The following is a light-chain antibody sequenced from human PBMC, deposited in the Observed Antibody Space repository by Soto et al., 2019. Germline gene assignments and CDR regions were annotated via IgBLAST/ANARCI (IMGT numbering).Light chain of an antibody. V-gene: IGLV2-14*03. J-gene: IGLJ1*01. CDR3: CSYRSDNPRFYA. Sequence: QSVLAQPASVSGSPGQSITISCTGTHNDVGHENFVSWYQQHPDKVPKLIIYDVTRRASGISSRFSASKSGNTAYLAISGLQADDEPNYSCCSYRSDNPRFYAFGTGTKVTVL. CDR2: DVT. CDR1: HNDVGHENF.